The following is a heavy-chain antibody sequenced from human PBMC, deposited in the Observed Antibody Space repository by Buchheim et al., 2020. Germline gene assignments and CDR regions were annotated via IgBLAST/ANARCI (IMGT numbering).Heavy chain of an antibody. CDR2: IDHSGST. CDR3: ARGGGHYYYFDY. CDR1: GGSLSGYY. J-gene: IGHJ4*02. D-gene: IGHD1-26*01. V-gene: IGHV4-34*02. Sequence: QVPLQQWGAGLLKPSETLSLTCAVYGGSLSGYYWSWIRQPPGKGLEWIGEIDHSGSTNYNPSLKSRVTISIDTSKKQFSLKLSSVTAADTAVYYCARGGGHYYYFDYWGQGIL.